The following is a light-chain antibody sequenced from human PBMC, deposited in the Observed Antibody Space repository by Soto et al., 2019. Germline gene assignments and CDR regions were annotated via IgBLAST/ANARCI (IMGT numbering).Light chain of an antibody. V-gene: IGLV2-8*01. CDR3: NSYAGSNNLA. CDR2: EVT. J-gene: IGLJ2*01. CDR1: SSDVGAYNY. Sequence: QSALTQPPSASGSPGQSVTISCTGTSSDVGAYNYVSWYQQHPGKAPKLLIYEVTKRPSGVPDRFSGSKSGNTASLTVSGLQAEDEADYYCNSYAGSNNLAFGGGTQLTVL.